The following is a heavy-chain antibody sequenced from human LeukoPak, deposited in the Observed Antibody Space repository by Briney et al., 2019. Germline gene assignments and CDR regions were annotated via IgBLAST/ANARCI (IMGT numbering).Heavy chain of an antibody. V-gene: IGHV3-23*01. CDR1: GFTFSGYA. J-gene: IGHJ4*02. CDR3: AKDLHRSSSSTFDY. Sequence: GGSLRLSCAASGFTFSGYAMSWVRQAPGKGLEWVSAISGSGGSTYYADSVKGRFTISRDNSKNTLYLQMNSLRAEDTAVYYCAKDLHRSSSSTFDYWGQGTLVTVSS. CDR2: ISGSGGST. D-gene: IGHD6-6*01.